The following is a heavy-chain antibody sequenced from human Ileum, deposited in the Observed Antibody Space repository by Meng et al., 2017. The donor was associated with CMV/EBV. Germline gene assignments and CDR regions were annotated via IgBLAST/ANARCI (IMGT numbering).Heavy chain of an antibody. CDR2: INAGNGNT. V-gene: IGHV1-3*01. CDR3: ASDFSGSAPSGFDY. CDR1: GYTFSTYT. D-gene: IGHD3-10*01. J-gene: IGHJ4*02. Sequence: QFQLVQSGAAVKKPGASVMVSCKTSGYTFSTYTIHWVRQAPGQRLEWMGWINAGNGNTKYPQKFQGRVTMTSDTSTTTVYMELSSLTSEDTAVYYCASDFSGSAPSGFDYWGQGTLVTVSS.